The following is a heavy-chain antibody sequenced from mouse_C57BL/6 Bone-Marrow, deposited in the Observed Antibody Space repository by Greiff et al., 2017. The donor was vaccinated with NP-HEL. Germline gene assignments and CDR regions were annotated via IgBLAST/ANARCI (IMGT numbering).Heavy chain of an antibody. D-gene: IGHD3-2*02. Sequence: VQLQQSGAELVRPGASVKLSCTASGFNIKDDYMHWVKQRPEKGLEWIGWIDPENGDTEYDSKFQGKATITADTSSNTAYMQLRSLTSEDTAVYYCTTPDSSGLFAYWGQGTLVTVSA. CDR2: IDPENGDT. CDR1: GFNIKDDY. CDR3: TTPDSSGLFAY. V-gene: IGHV14-4*01. J-gene: IGHJ3*01.